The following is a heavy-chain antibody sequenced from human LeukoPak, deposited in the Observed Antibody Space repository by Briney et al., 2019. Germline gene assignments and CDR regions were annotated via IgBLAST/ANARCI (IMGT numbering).Heavy chain of an antibody. CDR3: AKDGYSSSWWTYYFDY. CDR2: ISYDGSNK. V-gene: IGHV3-30*18. J-gene: IGHJ4*02. D-gene: IGHD6-13*01. CDR1: GFTFSSYG. Sequence: GGPLRLSCAASGFTFSSYGMHWVRQAPGKGLEWVAVISYDGSNKYYADSVKGRFTISRDNSKSTLYLQMNSLRAEDTAVYYCAKDGYSSSWWTYYFDYWGQGTLVTVSS.